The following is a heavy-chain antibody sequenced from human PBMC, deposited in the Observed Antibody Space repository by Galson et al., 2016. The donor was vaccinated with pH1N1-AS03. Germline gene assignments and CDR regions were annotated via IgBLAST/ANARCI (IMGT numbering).Heavy chain of an antibody. V-gene: IGHV1-69*13. Sequence: SVKVSCKGSGVTFNKYAITWMRQAPGQGLEWVGGIRPISGAASYAQKFQGRLTITADESTSTIYMELRSLTSEDTAVYYCARDRYYDAAGRGFYASEHWGQGTLVTVS. CDR3: ARDRYYDAAGRGFYASEH. CDR1: GVTFNKYA. D-gene: IGHD3-16*01. CDR2: IRPISGAA. J-gene: IGHJ4*02.